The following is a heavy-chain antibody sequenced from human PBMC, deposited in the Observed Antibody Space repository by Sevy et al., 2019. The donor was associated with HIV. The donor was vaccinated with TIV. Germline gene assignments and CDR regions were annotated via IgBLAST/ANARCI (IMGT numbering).Heavy chain of an antibody. CDR1: GFTFRSYW. CDR3: VRDVSPLRGYDAFDI. Sequence: GGSLRLSCAASGFTFRSYWMNWVRQAPGKGLEWVANINPDGSETNYVDSVKGRFTISRDNAKSSLCLLMNSLRADDTAVYYCVRDVSPLRGYDAFDIWGQGTMVTVSS. D-gene: IGHD3-16*01. CDR2: INPDGSET. V-gene: IGHV3-7*01. J-gene: IGHJ3*02.